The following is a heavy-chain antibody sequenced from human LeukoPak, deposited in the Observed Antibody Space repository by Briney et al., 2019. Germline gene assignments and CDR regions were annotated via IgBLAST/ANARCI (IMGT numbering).Heavy chain of an antibody. CDR1: GFTFSDYW. CDR3: AGGALDY. J-gene: IGHJ4*02. Sequence: GGSLRLSCVASGFTFSDYWMSWVRQAPGQGLEWVANINQDGRQQHFVGSVKGRFTISRDNAKDSLFLQLDSLRDEDTAVYYCAGGALDYWGQGPLVTVSS. V-gene: IGHV3-7*04. CDR2: INQDGRQQ.